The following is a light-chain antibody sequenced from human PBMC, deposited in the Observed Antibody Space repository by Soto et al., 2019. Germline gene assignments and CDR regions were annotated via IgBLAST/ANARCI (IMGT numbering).Light chain of an antibody. CDR2: DAS. CDR3: QQYNSNSKYT. Sequence: DIQMTQSPSTLSASVGDRVTITCRASQSISSWLAWYLQRPGKAPKLLIYDASSLESGVPSRFSGSGSGTEFTLTISSLQPDDFATYYCQQYNSNSKYTFGQGTKLESK. V-gene: IGKV1-5*01. CDR1: QSISSW. J-gene: IGKJ2*01.